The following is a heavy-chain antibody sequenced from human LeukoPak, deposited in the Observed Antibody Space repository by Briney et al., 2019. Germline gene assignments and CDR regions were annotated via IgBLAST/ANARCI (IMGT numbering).Heavy chain of an antibody. CDR1: GGSISSYY. CDR2: IYYSGST. D-gene: IGHD6-19*01. V-gene: IGHV4-59*08. Sequence: SETLSLTCTVSGGSISSYYWNWIRQAPGKGLEWSGYIYYSGSTNYNPSLKSRVTISVDTSKNQFSLKLNSVTAADTAVYYCARQKGVAGNYYYYMDVWGKGTTVTVSS. J-gene: IGHJ6*03. CDR3: ARQKGVAGNYYYYMDV.